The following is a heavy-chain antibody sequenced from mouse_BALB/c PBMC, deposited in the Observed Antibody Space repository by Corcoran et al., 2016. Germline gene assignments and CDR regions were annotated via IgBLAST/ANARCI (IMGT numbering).Heavy chain of an antibody. D-gene: IGHD2-3*01. Sequence: EVQLQQSGPELVKPGASVKISCKASGYSFTGYYMHWVKQSHVKSLEWIGRINPYNGATSYNQNFKDKASLTVDKSSSTAYMELHSLTSDDSAVYYCARSGIYDGYHYFDYWGQGTTLTVSS. CDR2: INPYNGAT. J-gene: IGHJ2*01. CDR3: ARSGIYDGYHYFDY. V-gene: IGHV1-26*01. CDR1: GYSFTGYY.